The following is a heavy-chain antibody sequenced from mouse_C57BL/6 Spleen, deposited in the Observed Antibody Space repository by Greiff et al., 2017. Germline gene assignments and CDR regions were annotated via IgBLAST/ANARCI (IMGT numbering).Heavy chain of an antibody. Sequence: EVQLQQSGAELVKPGASVKLSCTASGFNIKDYYMHWVKQRTEQGLEWIGRIDPEDGENKYAPKFQGKATITADTSSNTAYLQLSSLTSEDTAVYYCARMYGSSYGYFDVWGTGTTVTVSS. CDR3: ARMYGSSYGYFDV. CDR2: IDPEDGEN. CDR1: GFNIKDYY. J-gene: IGHJ1*03. D-gene: IGHD1-1*01. V-gene: IGHV14-2*01.